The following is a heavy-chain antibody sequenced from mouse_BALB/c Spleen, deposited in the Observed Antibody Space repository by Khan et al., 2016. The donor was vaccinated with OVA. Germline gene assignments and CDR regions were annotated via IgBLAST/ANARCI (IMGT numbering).Heavy chain of an antibody. V-gene: IGHV5-17*02. CDR2: ISSGSSSI. Sequence: EVQLQESGGGLVQPGGSRKLSCAASGFTFSRFGMHWVRQAPEKGLEWVAYISSGSSSIYYADTVKGRFTISRDNPKNTLFLQMTSLRSEDTAMYYCAGGSGFDYWGQGTTLTVSA. J-gene: IGHJ2*01. CDR1: GFTFSRFG. CDR3: AGGSGFDY.